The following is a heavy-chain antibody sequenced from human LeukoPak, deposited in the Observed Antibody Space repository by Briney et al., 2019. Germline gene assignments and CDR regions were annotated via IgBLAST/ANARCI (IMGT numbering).Heavy chain of an antibody. CDR3: AKAVVVVAATPPDY. V-gene: IGHV3-23*01. J-gene: IGHJ4*02. D-gene: IGHD2-15*01. CDR2: ISGSGDST. CDR1: GFTFSSYA. Sequence: GGSLRLSCAASGFTFSSYAMSWVRQAPGKGLEWVSPISGSGDSTYYADSVKGRFTISRDNSKNTLYLQMNSLRAEDTAVYYCAKAVVVVAATPPDYWGQGTLVTVSS.